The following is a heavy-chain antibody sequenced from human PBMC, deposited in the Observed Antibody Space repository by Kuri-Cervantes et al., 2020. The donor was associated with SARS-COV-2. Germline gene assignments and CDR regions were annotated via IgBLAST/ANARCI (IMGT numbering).Heavy chain of an antibody. V-gene: IGHV3-23*01. D-gene: IGHD1-26*01. Sequence: GESLKISCAASGLRFSSYAMSWVRQAPGKGLEWVSVIGDSGGRTQYAGSVKGRFTISRDNSKNTLYLQMNSLRAEDTALYYCAKGGIGGSYLLYFDYWGQGTLVTVSS. CDR3: AKGGIGGSYLLYFDY. J-gene: IGHJ4*02. CDR2: IGDSGGRT. CDR1: GLRFSSYA.